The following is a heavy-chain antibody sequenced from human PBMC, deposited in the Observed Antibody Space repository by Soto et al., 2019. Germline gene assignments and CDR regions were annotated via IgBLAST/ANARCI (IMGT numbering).Heavy chain of an antibody. J-gene: IGHJ4*02. CDR1: GGSFSGYY. Sequence: QVQLQQWGAGLLKPSETLSLTCAVYGGSFSGYYWSWIRQPPGKGLEWIGEINHSGSTNYNPSLKSRVIISVDTSKNQFSLKLSSVTAADTAVYYCARGLGYDYIWGSYRYTKARYFDYWGQGTLVTVSS. D-gene: IGHD3-16*02. CDR2: INHSGST. V-gene: IGHV4-34*01. CDR3: ARGLGYDYIWGSYRYTKARYFDY.